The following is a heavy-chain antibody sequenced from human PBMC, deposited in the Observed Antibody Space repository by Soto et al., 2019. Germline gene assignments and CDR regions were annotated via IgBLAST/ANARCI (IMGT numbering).Heavy chain of an antibody. J-gene: IGHJ5*02. D-gene: IGHD6-13*01. Sequence: PSETLSLTCTVSGGSISSYYWSWIRQPPGKGLEWIGCIYYSGSTNYNPSLRSRVTISVDTSKNQFSLKLSSVTAADTAVYYCARHERSSSFRNNWFDPWGQGTLVTVSS. CDR2: IYYSGST. CDR1: GGSISSYY. CDR3: ARHERSSSFRNNWFDP. V-gene: IGHV4-59*08.